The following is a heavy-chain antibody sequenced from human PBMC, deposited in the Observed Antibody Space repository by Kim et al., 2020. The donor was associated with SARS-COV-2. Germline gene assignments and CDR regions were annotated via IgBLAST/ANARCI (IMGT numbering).Heavy chain of an antibody. J-gene: IGHJ4*02. D-gene: IGHD5-12*01. CDR2: ISSSSSYI. V-gene: IGHV3-21*01. Sequence: GGSLRLSCAASGFTFSSYSMNWVRQAPGKGLEWVSSISSSSSYIYYADSVKGRFTISRDNAKNSLYLQMNSLRAEDTAVYYCARDRPPLYSGYDPPSSSWYGVGVDYWGQGTLVTVSS. CDR3: ARDRPPLYSGYDPPSSSWYGVGVDY. CDR1: GFTFSSYS.